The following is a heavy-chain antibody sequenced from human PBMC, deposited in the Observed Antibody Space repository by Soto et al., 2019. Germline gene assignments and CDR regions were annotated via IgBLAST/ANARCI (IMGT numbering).Heavy chain of an antibody. CDR1: GFSVTNYG. J-gene: IGHJ5*02. CDR3: AKVYDHYFDSKTYYDKNNWFGP. Sequence: QPGGSLRLSCAASGFSVTNYGMHWVRQAPGKGLEWVAAISFDGRSTYYADSVKGRFTISRDNARNTVFLQMNSLRAEDTAVYHCAKVYDHYFDSKTYYDKNNWFGPWGQGTLVTVSS. CDR2: ISFDGRST. V-gene: IGHV3-30*18. D-gene: IGHD3-10*01.